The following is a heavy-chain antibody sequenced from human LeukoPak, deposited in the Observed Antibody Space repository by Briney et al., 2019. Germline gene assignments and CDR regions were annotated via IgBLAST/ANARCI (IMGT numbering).Heavy chain of an antibody. CDR2: INHSGST. Sequence: SETLSLTCAVYGGSFSGYYWSWIRRPPGKGLEWIGEINHSGSTNYNPSLKSRVTISVDTSKNQFSLKLSSVTAADTAVFYCARGLLRYYGSGPGYWGQGTLVTVSS. V-gene: IGHV4-34*01. J-gene: IGHJ4*02. D-gene: IGHD3-10*01. CDR1: GGSFSGYY. CDR3: ARGLLRYYGSGPGY.